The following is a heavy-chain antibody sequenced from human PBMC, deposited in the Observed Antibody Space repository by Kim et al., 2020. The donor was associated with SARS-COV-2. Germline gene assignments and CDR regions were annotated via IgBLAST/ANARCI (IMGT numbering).Heavy chain of an antibody. J-gene: IGHJ4*02. Sequence: SVKVSCKASGGTFSSYAISWVRQAPGQGLEWMGRIIPILGIANYAQKFQGRVTITADKSTSTAYMELSSLRSEDTAVYYCARDWGGRITMIVVPTAPRYWGQGTLVTVSS. CDR2: IIPILGIA. V-gene: IGHV1-69*04. D-gene: IGHD3-22*01. CDR3: ARDWGGRITMIVVPTAPRY. CDR1: GGTFSSYA.